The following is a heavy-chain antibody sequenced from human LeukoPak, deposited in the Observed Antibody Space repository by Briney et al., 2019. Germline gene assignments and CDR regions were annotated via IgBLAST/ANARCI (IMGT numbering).Heavy chain of an antibody. CDR1: GFAFSNYA. V-gene: IGHV3-23*01. J-gene: IGHJ3*02. CDR3: ARGWGSSVYASAFDI. CDR2: VSGSGRNT. D-gene: IGHD3-22*01. Sequence: GGSLRLSCAGSGFAFSNYAMTWVRQAPGKGLEWVSSVSGSGRNTFYPDSVEGRFTISRDNSKNTVYLQMNSLRADDTAVYYCARGWGSSVYASAFDIWGQGTMVTISS.